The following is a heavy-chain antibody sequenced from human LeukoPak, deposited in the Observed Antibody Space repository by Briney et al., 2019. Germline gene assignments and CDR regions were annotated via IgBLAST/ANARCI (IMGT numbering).Heavy chain of an antibody. V-gene: IGHV3-21*01. J-gene: IGHJ4*02. CDR2: ISSSRSYI. CDR1: GFAFSSYS. D-gene: IGHD4-17*01. CDR3: ARDPGDYFDY. Sequence: GGSLRLSCAASGFAFSSYSMNWFRQAPGRGLEWVSCISSSRSYIYYADSVKGRFTISRDNAKNSLYLQMNSLRAEDTAVYYCARDPGDYFDYWGQGTLVTVSS.